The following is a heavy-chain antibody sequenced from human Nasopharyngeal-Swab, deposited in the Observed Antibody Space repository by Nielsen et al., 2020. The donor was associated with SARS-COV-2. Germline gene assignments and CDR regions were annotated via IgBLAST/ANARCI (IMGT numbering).Heavy chain of an antibody. CDR3: ARDDCSSTSCYGRSNAFDI. Sequence: WIRQPPGKGLEWISYISDDNTIYYADSVKGRFTISRDNAKISLYLQMNSLRDEDTAVYYCARDDCSSTSCYGRSNAFDIWGQGTMVTVSS. J-gene: IGHJ3*02. CDR2: ISDDNTI. D-gene: IGHD2-2*01. V-gene: IGHV3-48*02.